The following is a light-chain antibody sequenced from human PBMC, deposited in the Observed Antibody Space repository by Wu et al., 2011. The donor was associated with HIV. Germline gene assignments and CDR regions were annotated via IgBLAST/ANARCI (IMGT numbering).Light chain of an antibody. CDR1: QSVSNN. V-gene: IGKV3-15*01. Sequence: EIVMTQSPATLSVSPGERATLSCRASQSVSNNLAWYQQIPGQPPRLLIYGASTRAAGVPARFSGSGSGTEFTLTISSLQSEDFAIHFCQQYNNWPPTFGPGPNVDIK. CDR3: QQYNNWPPT. J-gene: IGKJ3*01. CDR2: GAS.